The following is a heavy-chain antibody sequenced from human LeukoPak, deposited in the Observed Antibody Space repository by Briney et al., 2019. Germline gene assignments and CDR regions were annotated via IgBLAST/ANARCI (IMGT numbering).Heavy chain of an antibody. CDR3: AKVARGPIVVVTQFDY. V-gene: IGHV3-23*01. J-gene: IGHJ4*02. CDR2: IVAGGGG. Sequence: PGGSLRLSCVASGFTFSRYAMIWVRQAPGKGLEWVSAIVAGGGGKYADSVKGRFTVSRDNSKNTLYLQMNSLRAEDTAVYYCAKVARGPIVVVTQFDYWGQGTLVTVSS. D-gene: IGHD3-22*01. CDR1: GFTFSRYA.